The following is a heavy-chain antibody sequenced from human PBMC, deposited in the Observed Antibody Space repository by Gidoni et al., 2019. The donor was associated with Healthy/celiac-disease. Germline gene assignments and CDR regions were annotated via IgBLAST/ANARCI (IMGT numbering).Heavy chain of an antibody. J-gene: IGHJ4*02. V-gene: IGHV3-15*01. D-gene: IGHD3-9*01. CDR1: GFTFSNAW. CDR3: TTDRGGYFDWLPAKARDY. CDR2: IKSKTDGGTT. Sequence: EVQLVESGGGLVKPGGSLRLSCAASGFTFSNAWMSWVRQAPGKGLEWVGLIKSKTDGGTTDYAAPVKGRFTISRDDSKNTLYLQMNSLKTEDTAVYYCTTDRGGYFDWLPAKARDYWGQGTLVTVSS.